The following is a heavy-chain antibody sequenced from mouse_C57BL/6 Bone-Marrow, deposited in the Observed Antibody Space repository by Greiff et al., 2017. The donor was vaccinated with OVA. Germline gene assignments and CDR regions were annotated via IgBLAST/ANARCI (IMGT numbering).Heavy chain of an antibody. CDR3: ASKAYSNYGDYFDY. J-gene: IGHJ2*01. CDR1: GFTFSDYG. D-gene: IGHD2-5*01. CDR2: ISSGSSTI. Sequence: DVMLVESGGGLVKPGGSLKLSCAASGFTFSDYGMHWVRQAPEKGLEWVAYISSGSSTIYYADTVKGRFTISRDNAKNTLFLQMTSLRSEDTAMYYCASKAYSNYGDYFDYWGQGTTLTVSS. V-gene: IGHV5-17*01.